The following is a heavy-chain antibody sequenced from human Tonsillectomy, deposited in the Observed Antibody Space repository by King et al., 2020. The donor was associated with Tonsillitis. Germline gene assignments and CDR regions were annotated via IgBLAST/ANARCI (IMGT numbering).Heavy chain of an antibody. CDR2: SSGSGGST. J-gene: IGHJ2*01. D-gene: IGHD6-13*01. CDR3: ATDRSSSWRHHWYFDL. CDR1: GFTFSSYA. V-gene: IGHV3-23*04. Sequence: VQLVESGGGLVQPGGSLRLSCAASGFTFSSYAMSWVRQAPGKGLEWVSASSGSGGSTYYADSVKGRFTISRDNSKNTLYLQMNSLRAEDTAVYYCATDRSSSWRHHWYFDLWGRGTLVTVSS.